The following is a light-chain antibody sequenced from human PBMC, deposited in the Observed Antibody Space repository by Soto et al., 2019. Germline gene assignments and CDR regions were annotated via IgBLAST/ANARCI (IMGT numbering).Light chain of an antibody. Sequence: QSVLSQPPSASGTPGQRVTISCSGSRSNIATNSVNWYQQIPGSAPRLLIFSDTQRSSGVPDRFSGSKSGTSASLAISGPLSSDEAVYYCSSWDDSLGAVLFGGGTKLTVL. CDR3: SSWDDSLGAVL. J-gene: IGLJ2*01. V-gene: IGLV1-44*01. CDR1: RSNIATNS. CDR2: SDT.